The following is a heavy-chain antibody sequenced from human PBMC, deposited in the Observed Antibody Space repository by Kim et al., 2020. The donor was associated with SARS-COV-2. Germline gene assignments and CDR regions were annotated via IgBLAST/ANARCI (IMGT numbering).Heavy chain of an antibody. CDR3: ARDPGYSGYEDGNYFDY. Sequence: ASVKVSCKASGYTFTGYYMHWVRQAPGQGLEWMGWTNPNSGGTNYAQKFQGWVTMTRDTSISTAYMELSRLRSDDTAVYYCARDPGYSGYEDGNYFDYWGQGTLVTVSS. J-gene: IGHJ4*02. V-gene: IGHV1-2*04. D-gene: IGHD5-12*01. CDR1: GYTFTGYY. CDR2: TNPNSGGT.